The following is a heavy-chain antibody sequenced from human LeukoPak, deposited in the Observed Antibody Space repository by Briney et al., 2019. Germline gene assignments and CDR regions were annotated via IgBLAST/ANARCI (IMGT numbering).Heavy chain of an antibody. CDR3: ARGYCSSTSCYYFFGDDWYFDL. CDR1: GGSISSSSYY. Sequence: SETLSLTCTVSGGSISSSSYYWGWIRQPPGKGLEWIGSIYYSGSTYYNPSLKSRVTISVDTSKNQFSLKLSSVTAADTAVYYCARGYCSSTSCYYFFGDDWYFDLWGRGTLVTVSS. V-gene: IGHV4-39*01. CDR2: IYYSGST. J-gene: IGHJ2*01. D-gene: IGHD2-2*01.